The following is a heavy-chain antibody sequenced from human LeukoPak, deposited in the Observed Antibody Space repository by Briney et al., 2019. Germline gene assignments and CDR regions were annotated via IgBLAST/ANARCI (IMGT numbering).Heavy chain of an antibody. Sequence: ASVKVSCKASGYTFTSYAMHWVRQAPGQRLEWMGWINAGNGNTEYSQKFQGRVTITRDTSASTAYMELSSLRSEDTAVYYCARCYYYDSSGSCFDYWGQGTLVTVSS. V-gene: IGHV1-3*01. CDR1: GYTFTSYA. D-gene: IGHD3-22*01. J-gene: IGHJ4*02. CDR2: INAGNGNT. CDR3: ARCYYYDSSGSCFDY.